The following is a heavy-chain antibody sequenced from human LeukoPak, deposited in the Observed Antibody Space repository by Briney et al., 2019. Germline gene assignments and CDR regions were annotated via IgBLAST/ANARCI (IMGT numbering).Heavy chain of an antibody. CDR1: AFTFSSYG. CDR3: ATGRNYDILGRNDY. CDR2: ISHDGIIK. V-gene: IGHV3-30*19. Sequence: GGSLRLSCAASAFTFSSYGMHWVRQAPGKGLEWVAVISHDGIIKYYADSVKGRFTISRDNSKNTLYLQMNSLRAEDTAVYYCATGRNYDILGRNDYWGQGTLVTVSS. D-gene: IGHD3-9*01. J-gene: IGHJ4*02.